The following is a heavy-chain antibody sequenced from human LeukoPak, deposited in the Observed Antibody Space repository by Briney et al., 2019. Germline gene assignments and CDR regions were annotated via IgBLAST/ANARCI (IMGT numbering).Heavy chain of an antibody. J-gene: IGHJ1*01. CDR2: ISSSSSYI. CDR1: GFTYSSYS. CDR3: ARVLEVDDFWSGSSSEYFQH. Sequence: GGSLRLSCAASGFTYSSYSMNWVRQAPGKGLEWVSSISSSSSYIYYADSVKGRFTISRDNAKNSLYLQMNSLRAEDTAVYYCARVLEVDDFWSGSSSEYFQHWGQGTLVTVSS. D-gene: IGHD3-3*01. V-gene: IGHV3-21*01.